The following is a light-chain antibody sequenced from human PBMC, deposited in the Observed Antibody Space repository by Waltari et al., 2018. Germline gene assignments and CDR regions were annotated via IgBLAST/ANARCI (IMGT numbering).Light chain of an antibody. CDR2: GTS. CDR3: QQYATDPFT. V-gene: IGKV1-16*02. CDR1: QGIRNY. J-gene: IGKJ2*01. Sequence: DIQMTQSPSSLSAFVGDRVTITCRASQGIRNYLAWFQQKPGEVPRSLIYGTSSLRGGVPSKFSGSGSGTEFTLTISSLQPEDSATYYCQQYATDPFTFGQGTKLEIK.